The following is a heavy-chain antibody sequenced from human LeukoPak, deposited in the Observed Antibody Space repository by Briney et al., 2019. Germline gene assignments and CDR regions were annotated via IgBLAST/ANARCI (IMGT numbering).Heavy chain of an antibody. CDR1: GYTFTGYY. D-gene: IGHD4-17*01. V-gene: IGHV1-2*06. J-gene: IGHJ4*02. CDR2: INPNSGGT. CDR3: ARAPGNTVTNDY. Sequence: ASVKVSCKASGYTFTGYYMHWVRQAPGQGLGWMGRINPNSGGTNYAQKFQGRVTMTRDTSISTAYMELSRLRSDDTAVYYCARAPGNTVTNDYWGQGTLVTVSS.